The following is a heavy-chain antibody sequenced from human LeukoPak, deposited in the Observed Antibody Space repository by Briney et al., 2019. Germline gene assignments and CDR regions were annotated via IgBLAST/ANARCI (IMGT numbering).Heavy chain of an antibody. V-gene: IGHV4-30-4*01. Sequence: SETLSFTCTVSGGSISSGDYYWSWIRQPPGKGLEWIGYIYYSGSTYYNPSLKSRVTISVDTSKNQFSLKLSSVTAADTAVYYCARGRQILLWFGELSIWGQGTLVTVSS. CDR1: GGSISSGDYY. CDR2: IYYSGST. J-gene: IGHJ4*02. CDR3: ARGRQILLWFGELSI. D-gene: IGHD3-10*01.